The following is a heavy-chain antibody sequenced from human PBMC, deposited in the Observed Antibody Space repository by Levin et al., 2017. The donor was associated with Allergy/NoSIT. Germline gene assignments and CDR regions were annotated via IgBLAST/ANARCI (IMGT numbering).Heavy chain of an antibody. CDR3: ARGSEYEEPTISNYYYYYGMDV. CDR2: INHSGST. Sequence: SETLSLTCSVYGGSFSAHYWNWIRQSPRKGLEWIGEINHSGSTNYNPSLKGRVTISVDTSSNQISLRLTSVTAADTAGYYCARGSEYEEPTISNYYYYYGMDVWGQGTTVTVSS. D-gene: IGHD1-14*01. CDR1: GGSFSAHY. V-gene: IGHV4-34*01. J-gene: IGHJ6*02.